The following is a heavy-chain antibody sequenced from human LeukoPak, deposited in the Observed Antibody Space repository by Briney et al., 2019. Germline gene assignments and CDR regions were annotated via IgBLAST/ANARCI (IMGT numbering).Heavy chain of an antibody. CDR2: IYYSGST. V-gene: IGHV4-59*01. D-gene: IGHD2-2*01. J-gene: IGHJ5*02. CDR3: AKDHRIVVLPAAAFDP. CDR1: GGSISSYY. Sequence: SETLSLTCTVSGGSISSYYWSWLRQPPGKGLEWIGYIYYSGSTNYNPSLKSRVTISVDTSKNQFSLKLSSVTAADTAVYYCAKDHRIVVLPAAAFDPWGQGTLVTVSS.